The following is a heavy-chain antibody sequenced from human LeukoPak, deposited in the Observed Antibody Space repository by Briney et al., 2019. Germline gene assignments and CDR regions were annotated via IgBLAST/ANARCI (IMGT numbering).Heavy chain of an antibody. J-gene: IGHJ5*02. CDR2: ISSSSSTI. CDR1: GFTFSSYS. V-gene: IGHV3-48*01. Sequence: PGGSLTLSCAASGFTFSSYSMNWVRQAPGKGLEWVSFISSSSSTIYYADSVKGRFTISRDNAKNSLYLQMNSLRAEDTAVYYCARDMDTIWFDPWGQGTLVTVSS. D-gene: IGHD5-24*01. CDR3: ARDMDTIWFDP.